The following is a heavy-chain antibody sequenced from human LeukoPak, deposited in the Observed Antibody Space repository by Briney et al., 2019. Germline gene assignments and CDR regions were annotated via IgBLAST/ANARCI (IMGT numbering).Heavy chain of an antibody. CDR3: ARSPRIAAAGTNWFDP. CDR1: GGSISSYY. J-gene: IGHJ5*02. D-gene: IGHD6-13*01. Sequence: SETLSLTCTVSGGSISSYYWSWIRQPPGKGLEWIGDIYTSGSTNYNPSLKSRVTISVDTSKNQFSLKLSSVTAADTAVYYCARSPRIAAAGTNWFDPWGQGTLVTVSS. V-gene: IGHV4-4*09. CDR2: IYTSGST.